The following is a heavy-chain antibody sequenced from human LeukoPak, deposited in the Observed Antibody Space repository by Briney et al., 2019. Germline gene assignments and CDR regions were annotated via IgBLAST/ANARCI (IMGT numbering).Heavy chain of an antibody. D-gene: IGHD3-10*01. J-gene: IGHJ4*02. CDR2: ISYDGSNK. CDR3: AKDRITMVRGVIIFLGPREGGRIDY. CDR1: GFTFSSYG. Sequence: QAGGSLRLSCAASGFTFSSYGMHWVRQAPGKGLEWVAVISYDGSNKYYADSVKGRFTISRDNSKNTLYLQMNSLRAEDTAVYYCAKDRITMVRGVIIFLGPREGGRIDYWGQGALVTVSS. V-gene: IGHV3-30*18.